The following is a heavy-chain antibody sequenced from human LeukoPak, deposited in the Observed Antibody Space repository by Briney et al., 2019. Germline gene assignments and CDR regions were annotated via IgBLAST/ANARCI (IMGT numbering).Heavy chain of an antibody. CDR2: ISWNSVAI. CDR1: GFPFDDYA. Sequence: GGSLGLSCAASGFPFDDYAMHWVRQAPGKGLEWVSSISWNSVAIGYADSVRGRFTISRDNAKNSLYLQMNSLRDEDTAVYYCARYYSSGSSFDYWGQGTLVTVSS. V-gene: IGHV3-9*01. J-gene: IGHJ4*02. CDR3: ARYYSSGSSFDY. D-gene: IGHD3-22*01.